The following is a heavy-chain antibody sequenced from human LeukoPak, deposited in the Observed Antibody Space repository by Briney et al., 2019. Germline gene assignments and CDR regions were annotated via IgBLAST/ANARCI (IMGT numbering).Heavy chain of an antibody. Sequence: GGSLRLSCAASGFTFSNAWMSWVRQAPGKGLEWVGRIKSKTDGGTTDYAAPVKGRFTISRDDSKNTLYLQMNSLKTEDTAVYYCTTLTYYCDSSGYYSWGQGTLVTVSS. D-gene: IGHD3-22*01. J-gene: IGHJ4*02. V-gene: IGHV3-15*01. CDR3: TTLTYYCDSSGYYS. CDR2: IKSKTDGGTT. CDR1: GFTFSNAW.